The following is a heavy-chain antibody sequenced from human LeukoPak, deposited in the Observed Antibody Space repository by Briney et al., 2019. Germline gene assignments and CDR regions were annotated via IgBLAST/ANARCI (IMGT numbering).Heavy chain of an antibody. D-gene: IGHD3-16*02. J-gene: IGHJ5*02. CDR3: ARVITWFDP. Sequence: GGSLRLSCAASGFTFSSFWMSWVRQAPGKGLEWVAHIKEDGSMQSYVDSVKGRFTISRDNAKNSVYLQMNSLRAEDTAVYYCARVITWFDPWGQGSLVTVSS. CDR2: IKEDGSMQ. V-gene: IGHV3-7*04. CDR1: GFTFSSFW.